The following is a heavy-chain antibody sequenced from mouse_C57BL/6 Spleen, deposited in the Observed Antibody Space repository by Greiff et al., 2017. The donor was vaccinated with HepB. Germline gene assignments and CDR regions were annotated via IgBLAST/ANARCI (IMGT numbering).Heavy chain of an antibody. J-gene: IGHJ2*01. CDR1: GFNIKDYY. CDR2: IDPEDGDT. CDR3: TTVYYYGSSLGFDY. D-gene: IGHD1-1*01. Sequence: EVKLMESGAELVRPGASVKLSCTASGFNIKDYYMHWVKQRPEQGLEWIGRIDPEDGDTEYAPKFQGKATMTADTSSNTAYLQLSSLTSEDTAVYYCTTVYYYGSSLGFDYWGQGTTLTVSS. V-gene: IGHV14-1*01.